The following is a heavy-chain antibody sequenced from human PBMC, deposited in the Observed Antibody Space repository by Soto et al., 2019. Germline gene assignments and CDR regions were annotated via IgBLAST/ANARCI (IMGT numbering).Heavy chain of an antibody. CDR1: GGSIRSTRYY. V-gene: IGHV4-39*02. Sequence: QLQLQESGPGLVKPSETLSLTCSVFGGSIRSTRYYWGWVRQPPGKGLEWLGSIYYTGATQYNPSLEGRVTMSVDTSMNQFSLKLRFVTAADSAIYYCAREARDDNRGPGNWGQGTLVTVSS. D-gene: IGHD6-6*01. CDR3: AREARDDNRGPGN. J-gene: IGHJ1*01. CDR2: IYYTGAT.